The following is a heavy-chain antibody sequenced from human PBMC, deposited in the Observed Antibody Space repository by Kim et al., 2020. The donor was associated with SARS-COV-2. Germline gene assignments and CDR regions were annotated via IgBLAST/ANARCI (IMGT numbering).Heavy chain of an antibody. J-gene: IGHJ6*03. CDR2: INHSGST. D-gene: IGHD3-3*01. CDR1: GGSFSGYY. CDR3: ARGVTRITIFGVVITPDYYYYYMDV. Sequence: SETLSLTCAVYGGSFSGYYWSWIRQPPGKGLEWIGEINHSGSTNYNPSLKSRVTISVDTSKNQCSLKLSSVTAADTAVYYCARGVTRITIFGVVITPDYYYYYMDVWGKGTTVTVSS. V-gene: IGHV4-34*01.